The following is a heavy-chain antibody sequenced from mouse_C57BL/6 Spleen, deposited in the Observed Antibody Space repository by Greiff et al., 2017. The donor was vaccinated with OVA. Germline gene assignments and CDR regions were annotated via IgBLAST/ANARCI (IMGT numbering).Heavy chain of an antibody. D-gene: IGHD1-1*01. CDR2: IYPGGGYT. J-gene: IGHJ2*01. Sequence: VKLMESGAELVRPGTSVKMSCKASGYTFTNYWIGWAKQRPGHGLEWIGDIYPGGGYTNYNEKFKGKATLTADKSSSTAYMQFSSLTSEDSAIYYCARYYYGSPYYFDYWGQGTTLTVSS. CDR1: GYTFTNYW. CDR3: ARYYYGSPYYFDY. V-gene: IGHV1-63*01.